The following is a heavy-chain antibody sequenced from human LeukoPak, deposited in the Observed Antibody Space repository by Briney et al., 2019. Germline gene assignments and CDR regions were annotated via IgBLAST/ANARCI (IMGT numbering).Heavy chain of an antibody. V-gene: IGHV1-3*01. CDR2: INAGNGNT. Sequence: ASVKVSCKASGYTFTSYAMHWVRQAPGQRLEWMGWINAGNGNTKYSQKFQGRVTITRDTSASTAYMELSSLRSEDTVVYYCARDLSYGQGWFDPWGQGTLVTVSS. D-gene: IGHD2-8*01. J-gene: IGHJ5*02. CDR1: GYTFTSYA. CDR3: ARDLSYGQGWFDP.